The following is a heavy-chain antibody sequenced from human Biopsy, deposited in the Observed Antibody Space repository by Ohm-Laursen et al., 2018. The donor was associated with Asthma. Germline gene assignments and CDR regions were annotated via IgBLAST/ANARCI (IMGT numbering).Heavy chain of an antibody. V-gene: IGHV1-18*01. CDR3: ARAVYYSHYYGIDV. Sequence: GSLRVSCKISRYPFNRDVITCVRQAPGSEFAGMGRNSVYNGNTNVAQKLQYRVTMITDTTPSIAYMELRSLRSDDTAVYFCARAVYYSHYYGIDVWGQGTTVTVS. D-gene: IGHD3-10*01. CDR2: NSVYNGNT. CDR1: RYPFNRDV. J-gene: IGHJ6*02.